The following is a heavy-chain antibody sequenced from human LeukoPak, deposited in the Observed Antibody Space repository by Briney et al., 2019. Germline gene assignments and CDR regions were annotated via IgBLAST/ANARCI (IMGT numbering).Heavy chain of an antibody. CDR3: ARDPSSSGWFDF. J-gene: IGHJ5*01. V-gene: IGHV3-48*03. D-gene: IGHD6-19*01. Sequence: GGSLRLSCAASGFTFSIYEMNWVRQAPGKGLEWVSYISGNGGTMYYADSVKGRFTISRDNAKNSMYLQMNSLRVEDTAVYYCARDPSSSGWFDFWGQGTLVTVSS. CDR2: ISGNGGTM. CDR1: GFTFSIYE.